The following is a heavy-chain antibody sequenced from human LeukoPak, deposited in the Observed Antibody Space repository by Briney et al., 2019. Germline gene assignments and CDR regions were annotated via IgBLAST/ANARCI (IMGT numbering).Heavy chain of an antibody. Sequence: GGSLRLSCAASGFTFSSYAMSWVRQAPGKRLEWVSAISGSGGSTYYADSVKGRFTISRDNSKNTLYLQMNSLRAEDTAVYYCAKGPSSSGWRYYFDYWAREPWSPSPQ. V-gene: IGHV3-23*01. J-gene: IGHJ4*02. CDR3: AKGPSSSGWRYYFDY. CDR1: GFTFSSYA. D-gene: IGHD6-19*01. CDR2: ISGSGGST.